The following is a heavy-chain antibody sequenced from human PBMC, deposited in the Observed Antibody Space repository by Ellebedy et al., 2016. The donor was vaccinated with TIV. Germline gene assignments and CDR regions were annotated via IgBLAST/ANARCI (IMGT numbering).Heavy chain of an antibody. CDR2: ISGRGGST. Sequence: GGSLRLSCAASGFTFSSYAMSWVRQAPGKGLEWVSGISGRGGSTYYADSVKGRFTISRDNSKNTLYLQMNSLRAEDTAVYYCATLVTAMQYYYYGMDVWGQGTTGTVSS. CDR3: ATLVTAMQYYYYGMDV. V-gene: IGHV3-23*01. J-gene: IGHJ6*02. D-gene: IGHD2-21*02. CDR1: GFTFSSYA.